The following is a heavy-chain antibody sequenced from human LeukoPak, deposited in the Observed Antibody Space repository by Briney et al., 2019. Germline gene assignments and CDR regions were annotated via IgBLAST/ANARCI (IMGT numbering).Heavy chain of an antibody. V-gene: IGHV3-30*18. CDR1: GFTFSDYE. D-gene: IGHD4-17*01. J-gene: IGHJ4*02. CDR3: AKDPRVNTYGDYGNYFDY. CDR2: ISYDGSNK. Sequence: GGSLRLSCAASGFTFSDYEMNWVRQAPGKGLEWVAVISYDGSNKYYADSVKGRFTISRDNSKNTLYLQMNSLRAEDTAVYYCAKDPRVNTYGDYGNYFDYWGQGTLVTVSS.